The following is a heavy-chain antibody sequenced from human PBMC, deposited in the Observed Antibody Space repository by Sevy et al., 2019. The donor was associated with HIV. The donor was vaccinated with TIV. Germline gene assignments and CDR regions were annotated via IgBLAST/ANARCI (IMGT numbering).Heavy chain of an antibody. CDR3: ALERLSSAVAEYFHN. J-gene: IGHJ1*01. D-gene: IGHD1-1*01. CDR1: GFTFNFFS. CDR2: ISFDGSNE. V-gene: IGHV3-30-3*01. Sequence: GGSLRLSCAASGFTFNFFSMHWVRQAPGKGLEWVATISFDGSNEHYADSVKGRFTSSRDNSKNSLFLQMKSLRGADSAVYYCALERLSSAVAEYFHNWGQGTLVTVSS.